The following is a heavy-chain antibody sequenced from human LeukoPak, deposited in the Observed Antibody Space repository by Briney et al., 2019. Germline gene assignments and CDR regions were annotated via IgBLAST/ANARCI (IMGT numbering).Heavy chain of an antibody. V-gene: IGHV1-2*02. CDR2: VNPNSGGT. D-gene: IGHD2-2*01. CDR1: GYTFTAYY. J-gene: IGHJ5*02. Sequence: ASVKVSCKASGYTFTAYYIHWVRQAPGQGLEWMGWVNPNSGGTNYAQKFQDRVTMTRDASISTAYMELSRLRSDDTAVYYCASGYCDSTNCYVGWLDPWGQGTLVTVSS. CDR3: ASGYCDSTNCYVGWLDP.